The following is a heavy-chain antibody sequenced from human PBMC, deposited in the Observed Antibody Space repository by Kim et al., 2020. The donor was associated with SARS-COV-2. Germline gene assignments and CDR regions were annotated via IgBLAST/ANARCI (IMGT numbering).Heavy chain of an antibody. D-gene: IGHD3-22*01. V-gene: IGHV1-18*01. Sequence: AQKLQGRVTMTTDTSRSTAYMELRSLRSDDTAVYYCAREPNYYDSSGYLYWGQGTLVTVSS. J-gene: IGHJ4*02. CDR3: AREPNYYDSSGYLY.